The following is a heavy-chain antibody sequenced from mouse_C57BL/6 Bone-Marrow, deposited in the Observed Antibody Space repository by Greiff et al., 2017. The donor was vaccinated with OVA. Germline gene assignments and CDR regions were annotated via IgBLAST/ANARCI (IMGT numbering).Heavy chain of an antibody. V-gene: IGHV3-6*01. CDR3: AIYPRGFAY. Sequence: EVQVEASGPGLVKPSQSLSLTCSVTGYSITSGYYWNWIRQFPGNKLEWMGYISYDGSNNYNPSLKNRISITRDTSKNQFFLKLNSVTTEDTATYYCAIYPRGFAYWGQGTLVTVSA. CDR1: GYSITSGYY. CDR2: ISYDGSN. J-gene: IGHJ3*01. D-gene: IGHD2-1*01.